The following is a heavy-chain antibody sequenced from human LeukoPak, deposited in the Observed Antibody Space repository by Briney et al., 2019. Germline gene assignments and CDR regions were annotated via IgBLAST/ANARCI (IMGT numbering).Heavy chain of an antibody. Sequence: PSETLSLTCAVYGGSFSGYYWSWIRQPPGKGLEWIGEINHSGSTNYNPSLKSRVTISVDTSKNQFSLKLSSVTAADTAVYYCARDIADCGGDCYSFDYWGQGTLVTVSS. D-gene: IGHD2-21*02. CDR2: INHSGST. J-gene: IGHJ4*02. CDR3: ARDIADCGGDCYSFDY. V-gene: IGHV4-34*01. CDR1: GGSFSGYY.